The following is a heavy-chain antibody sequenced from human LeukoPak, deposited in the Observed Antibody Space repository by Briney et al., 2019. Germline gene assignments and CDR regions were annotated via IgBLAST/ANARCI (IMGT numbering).Heavy chain of an antibody. V-gene: IGHV4-39*01. CDR1: GGSISGSNYY. CDR3: ARHLRAVAGINWFDP. CDR2: IFYSGST. Sequence: SETLSLTCTVSGGSISGSNYYWGWIRQPPGKGLEWIGSIFYSGSTYYNPSLKSRVTISMDTSKNQFSLKLNSVTAADTAVYYCARHLRAVAGINWFDPWGQGTLVTVSS. D-gene: IGHD6-19*01. J-gene: IGHJ5*02.